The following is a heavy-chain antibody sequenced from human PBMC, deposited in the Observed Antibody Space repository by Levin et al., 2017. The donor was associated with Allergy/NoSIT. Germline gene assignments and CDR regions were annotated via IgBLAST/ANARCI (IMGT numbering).Heavy chain of an antibody. V-gene: IGHV3-48*03. D-gene: IGHD3-3*01. Sequence: GESLKISCAASGFTFSSYEMNWARRAPGKGLEWVSYISSTGSTIYSADSVKGRFTISRDNAKNSLYLHMNSLRAEDTAVYYCARQLGNFWSGYNYFDYWGQGTLVTVSS. CDR3: ARQLGNFWSGYNYFDY. J-gene: IGHJ4*02. CDR1: GFTFSSYE. CDR2: ISSTGSTI.